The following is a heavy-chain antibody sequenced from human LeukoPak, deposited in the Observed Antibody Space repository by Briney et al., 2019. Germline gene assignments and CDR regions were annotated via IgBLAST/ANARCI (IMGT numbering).Heavy chain of an antibody. V-gene: IGHV3-15*01. CDR2: IKSKTDGGTT. D-gene: IGHD2-21*02. J-gene: IGHJ4*02. Sequence: GGSLRLSCAASGFTFSNAWMSRVRQAPGKGLEWVGRIKSKTDGGTTDYAAPVKGRFTISRDDSKNTLYLQMNSLKTEDTAVYYCTTEVLAYCGGDCTYWGQGTPVTVSS. CDR1: GFTFSNAW. CDR3: TTEVLAYCGGDCTY.